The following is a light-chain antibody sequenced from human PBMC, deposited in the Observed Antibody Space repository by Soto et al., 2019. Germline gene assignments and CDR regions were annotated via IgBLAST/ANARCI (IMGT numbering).Light chain of an antibody. V-gene: IGLV2-14*01. Sequence: QLVLTQPASVSGSPGQSITISCSGTSSDVGRYNYVSWYQQHPGTAPKLMIYEVSNRPSGVSNRFSGSKSGDTASPTISGLQAEDEADYYCSSYTSTFTYVFGAGTKLTVL. CDR1: SSDVGRYNY. CDR3: SSYTSTFTYV. CDR2: EVS. J-gene: IGLJ1*01.